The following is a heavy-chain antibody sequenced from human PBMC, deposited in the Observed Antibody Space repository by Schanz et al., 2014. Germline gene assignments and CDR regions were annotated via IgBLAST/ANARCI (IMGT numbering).Heavy chain of an antibody. Sequence: EVQLVESGGGLVQPGRSLRLSCAASGFTFDNYAMHWVRQAPGKGLEWVSSISWNSGSVAYADSVQGRFTISRDNARNSLYLQMNSLRAEDTAVYYCARQRSYFYAMDVWGQGTTVTVSS. CDR2: ISWNSGSV. CDR1: GFTFDNYA. CDR3: ARQRSYFYAMDV. J-gene: IGHJ6*02. V-gene: IGHV3-9*01.